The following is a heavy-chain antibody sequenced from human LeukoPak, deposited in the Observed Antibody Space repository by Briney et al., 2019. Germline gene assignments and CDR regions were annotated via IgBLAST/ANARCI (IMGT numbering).Heavy chain of an antibody. D-gene: IGHD3-3*01. CDR2: IYYSGST. V-gene: IGHV4-39*01. CDR1: GGSISSSSYY. CDR3: ARHGGITIFGVVINPPLFDY. Sequence: SETLSLTCTVSGGSISSSSYYWGWIRQPPGKGLEWIGSIYYSGSTYYNPSLKSRVTISVDTSKNQFSLKLSSVTAADTAVYYRARHGGITIFGVVINPPLFDYWGQGTLVTVSS. J-gene: IGHJ4*02.